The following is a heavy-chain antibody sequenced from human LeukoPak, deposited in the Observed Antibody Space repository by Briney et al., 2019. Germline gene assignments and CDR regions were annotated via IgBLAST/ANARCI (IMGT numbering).Heavy chain of an antibody. CDR1: GYSISSGYY. CDR3: ARRGARPYFQH. J-gene: IGHJ1*01. Sequence: TSETLSLTCAVSGYSISSGYYWSWIRQPPGKGLEWIGEINHSGSTNYNPSLKSRVTISVDTSKNQFSLKLSSVTAADTAVYYCARRGARPYFQHWGQGTLVTVSS. V-gene: IGHV4-34*01. D-gene: IGHD6-6*01. CDR2: INHSGST.